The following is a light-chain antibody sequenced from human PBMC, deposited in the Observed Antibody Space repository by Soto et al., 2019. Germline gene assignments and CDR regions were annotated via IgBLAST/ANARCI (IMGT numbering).Light chain of an antibody. J-gene: IGKJ5*01. CDR3: QQRSNWPPIT. CDR1: QSVRSL. V-gene: IGKV3-11*01. Sequence: EIVLTQSPATLSLSPGERATLSCRASQSVRSLLAWYQQKPGQAPRLLIYDASNRATGIPARFSGSGSGIDFTLTISSLEPEDFAVYYCQQRSNWPPITFGQGTRLEIK. CDR2: DAS.